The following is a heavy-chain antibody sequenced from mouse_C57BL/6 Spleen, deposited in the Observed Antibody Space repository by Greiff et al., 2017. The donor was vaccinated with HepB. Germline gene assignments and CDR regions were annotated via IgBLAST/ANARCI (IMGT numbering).Heavy chain of an antibody. D-gene: IGHD2-4*01. Sequence: QVQLKESGPGLVQPSQSLSITCTVSGFSLTSYGVHWVRQSPGKGLEWLGVIWSGGSTDYNAAFISRLSISKDNSKSQVFFKMNSLQADDTAIDYCASLYYDYDDYAMDYWGQGTSVTVSS. V-gene: IGHV2-2*01. CDR2: IWSGGST. J-gene: IGHJ4*01. CDR3: ASLYYDYDDYAMDY. CDR1: GFSLTSYG.